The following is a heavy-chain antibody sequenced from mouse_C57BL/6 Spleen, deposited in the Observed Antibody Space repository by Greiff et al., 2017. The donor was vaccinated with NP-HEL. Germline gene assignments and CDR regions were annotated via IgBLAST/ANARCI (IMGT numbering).Heavy chain of an antibody. CDR1: GYTFTSYW. J-gene: IGHJ2*01. Sequence: QVQLQQPGAELVKPGASVKLSCKASGYTFTSYWIPWVKQRPGQGLEWIGDIYPGSGSTNYNEKFKSKATLTVDTSSSTAYMQLSSLTSEDSAVYYCARGFYYDDDRFDDWGKGTTLTVSS. D-gene: IGHD2-4*01. V-gene: IGHV1-55*01. CDR2: IYPGSGST. CDR3: ARGFYYDDDRFDD.